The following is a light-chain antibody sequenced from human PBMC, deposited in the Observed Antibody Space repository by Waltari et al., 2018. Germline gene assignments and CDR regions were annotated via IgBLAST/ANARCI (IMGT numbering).Light chain of an antibody. V-gene: IGKV1-39*01. CDR2: AAS. Sequence: IQMTQSPSSLSASVGDRVTITCRASQSISNYLNWYQQKPGKVPNLLIFAASNLQSGVPSRFSGSGSGTDFTLTISSLQPEDFATYYCQQSYSAPWAFGQGTKVEIK. CDR1: QSISNY. CDR3: QQSYSAPWA. J-gene: IGKJ1*01.